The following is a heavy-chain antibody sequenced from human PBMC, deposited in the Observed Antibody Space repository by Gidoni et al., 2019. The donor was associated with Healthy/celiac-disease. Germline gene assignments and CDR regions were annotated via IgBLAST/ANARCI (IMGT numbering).Heavy chain of an antibody. CDR2: ISGSGGST. CDR1: GFPFSSYA. V-gene: IGHV3-23*01. D-gene: IGHD3-9*01. J-gene: IGHJ6*02. CDR3: AKGGTGYYDILTGYYYYYYYGMDV. Sequence: EVQLLESGGGLVQPGGSLRLSCAASGFPFSSYAMSRVRQAPGKGLEWVSAISGSGGSTYYADSVKGRFTISRDNSKNTLYLQMNSLRAEDTAVYYCAKGGTGYYDILTGYYYYYYYGMDVWGQGTTVTVSS.